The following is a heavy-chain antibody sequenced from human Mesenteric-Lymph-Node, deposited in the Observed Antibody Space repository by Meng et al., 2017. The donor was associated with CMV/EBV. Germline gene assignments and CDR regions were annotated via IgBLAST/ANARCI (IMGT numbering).Heavy chain of an antibody. J-gene: IGHJ4*02. D-gene: IGHD3-10*01. CDR3: ARDRRGYFDY. V-gene: IGHV3-30-3*01. CDR2: ISYDGSNK. CDR1: GFTFSSYA. Sequence: GGSLRLYCAASGFTFSSYAMHWVRQAPGKGLEWVAVISYDGSNKYYADSVKGRFTISRDNSKNTLYLQMNSLRAEDTAVYYCARDRRGYFDYWGQGTLVTVSS.